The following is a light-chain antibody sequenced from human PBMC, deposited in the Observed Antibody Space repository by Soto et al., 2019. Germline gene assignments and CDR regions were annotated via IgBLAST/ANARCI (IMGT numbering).Light chain of an antibody. CDR3: QQYNNWPLT. J-gene: IGKJ4*01. CDR2: GAS. Sequence: EVVMTQSPVTLSVSPGEGVTLSCRASQTIDRNLAWYQKKPGRAPRLLIFGASTRATGIPARFSGSGSETEFTLTISSLQSEDFAVYYCQQYNNWPLTFGGATKVEIK. CDR1: QTIDRN. V-gene: IGKV3-15*01.